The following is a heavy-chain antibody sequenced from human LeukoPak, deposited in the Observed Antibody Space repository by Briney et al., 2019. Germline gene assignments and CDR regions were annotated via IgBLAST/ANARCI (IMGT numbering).Heavy chain of an antibody. Sequence: PGGSLRLSCAASGFTFSSYVMSWVRQAPGKGLEWVSSISGGGETTYYADSAKGRLTISRDNSQNTLYLQMNSLRAEDTAVYYCARDYADYVGYFFFDYWGQGTLVTVSS. V-gene: IGHV3-23*01. CDR3: ARDYADYVGYFFFDY. CDR2: ISGGGETT. J-gene: IGHJ4*02. CDR1: GFTFSSYV. D-gene: IGHD4-17*01.